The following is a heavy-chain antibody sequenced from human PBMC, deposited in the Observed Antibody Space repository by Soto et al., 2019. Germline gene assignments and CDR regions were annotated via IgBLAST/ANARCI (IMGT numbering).Heavy chain of an antibody. V-gene: IGHV3-21*01. CDR3: ARVAY. CDR1: GFTFSLAS. Sequence: PGGSLRLACEASGFTFSLASMNGVRQVPGKGLEWVASISSGSSDTWYADSVKGRFIISRDNAQNSLFLQMNTLRPEDTAMYYCARVAYWGQGTQVTVSS. CDR2: ISSGSSDT. J-gene: IGHJ4*02.